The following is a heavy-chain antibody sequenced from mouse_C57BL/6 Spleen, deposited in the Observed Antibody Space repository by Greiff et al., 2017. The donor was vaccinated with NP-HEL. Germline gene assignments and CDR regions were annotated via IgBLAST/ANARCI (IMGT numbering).Heavy chain of an antibody. J-gene: IGHJ3*01. CDR1: GYTFTSYT. CDR2: INPSSGYT. Sequence: VQLQQSGADLARPGASVKMSCKASGYTFTSYTMHWVKQRPGQGLEWIGYINPSSGYTKSNQKFKDKATLTADKSSSTAYPQLSNLTSEDSAVYYCASGANWGQGTLVTGSA. CDR3: ASGAN. D-gene: IGHD3-2*02. V-gene: IGHV1-4*01.